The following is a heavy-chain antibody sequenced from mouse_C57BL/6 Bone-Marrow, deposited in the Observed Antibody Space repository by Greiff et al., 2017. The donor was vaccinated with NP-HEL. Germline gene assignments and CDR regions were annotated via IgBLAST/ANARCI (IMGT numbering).Heavy chain of an antibody. V-gene: IGHV5-4*01. J-gene: IGHJ3*01. CDR3: ARDGVWAFAD. CDR2: ISDGGSYT. Sequence: EVMLVESGGGLVKPGGSLKLSCAASGFTFSSYAMSWVRQTPEKRLEWVATISDGGSYTYYPDNVKGRFTISRDNAKNNLYLQMSHLKSEDTAMYYCARDGVWAFADWGQGTLVTVSA. CDR1: GFTFSSYA. D-gene: IGHD4-1*01.